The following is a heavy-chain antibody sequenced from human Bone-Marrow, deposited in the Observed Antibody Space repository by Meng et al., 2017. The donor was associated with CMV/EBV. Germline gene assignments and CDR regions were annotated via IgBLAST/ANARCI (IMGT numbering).Heavy chain of an antibody. D-gene: IGHD3-10*01. V-gene: IGHV1-46*01. CDR2: INPSGGST. CDR3: ARYSGSYDYYYYGMDV. CDR1: GYTFTNYG. Sequence: ASVKVSCKTSGYTFTNYGVSWVRQAPGQGLEWMGIINPSGGSTSYAQKFQGRVTMTRDTSTSTVYMELSSLRSEDTAVYYCARYSGSYDYYYYGMDVWGQGTTVTVSS. J-gene: IGHJ6*02.